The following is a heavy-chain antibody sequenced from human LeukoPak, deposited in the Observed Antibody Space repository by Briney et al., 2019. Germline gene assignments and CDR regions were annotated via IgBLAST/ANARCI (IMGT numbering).Heavy chain of an antibody. CDR3: ASGYVGSAPFDY. Sequence: SETLSLTCTVSGVSISSYYWSWLRQPAGKGREWLGRIYISGSNNYNTSLKSGVTISEEKSRNQFSLKLSSVTAADTAVYYCASGYVGSAPFDYWGQGTLVTVSS. CDR2: IYISGSN. V-gene: IGHV4-4*07. D-gene: IGHD3-10*01. J-gene: IGHJ4*02. CDR1: GVSISSYY.